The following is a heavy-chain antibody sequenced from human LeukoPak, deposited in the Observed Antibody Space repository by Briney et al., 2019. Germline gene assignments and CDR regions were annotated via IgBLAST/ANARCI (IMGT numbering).Heavy chain of an antibody. CDR2: ISAYNGDT. J-gene: IGHJ4*02. Sequence: ASVKVSCKASGYTFTSYGISWVRQAPGQGLERMGWISAYNGDTNYAQKLQGRVTMTTDTSTSTAYMELRSLRSDDTAVYYCARVHHTNYYDSSGSLDYWGQGTLVTVSS. V-gene: IGHV1-18*01. D-gene: IGHD3-22*01. CDR1: GYTFTSYG. CDR3: ARVHHTNYYDSSGSLDY.